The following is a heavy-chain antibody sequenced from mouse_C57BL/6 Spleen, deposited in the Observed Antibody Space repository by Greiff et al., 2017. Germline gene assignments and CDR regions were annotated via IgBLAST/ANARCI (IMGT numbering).Heavy chain of an antibody. CDR3: ARGGVIYYDYEFAY. Sequence: QVQLQQSGPELVKPGASVKISCKASGYAFSSSWMNWVKQRPGKGLEWIGRIYPGDGDTNYNGKFKGKATLTADKSSSTAYMQLSSLTSEDSAVYFCARGGVIYYDYEFAYWGQGTLVTVSA. CDR1: GYAFSSSW. CDR2: IYPGDGDT. V-gene: IGHV1-82*01. J-gene: IGHJ3*01. D-gene: IGHD2-4*01.